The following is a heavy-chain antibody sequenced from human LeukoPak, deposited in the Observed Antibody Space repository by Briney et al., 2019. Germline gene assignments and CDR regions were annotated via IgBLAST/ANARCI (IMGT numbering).Heavy chain of an antibody. V-gene: IGHV4-30-4*01. CDR1: GGSISSGDYY. CDR2: IYYSGST. CDR3: ARSGGSLEHYYYYGMDV. D-gene: IGHD2-15*01. Sequence: SETLSLTSTVSGGSISSGDYYWSWIRQPPGKGLEWIGYIYYSGSTYYNPSLKSRVTISVDTSKNQFSLKLSSVTAADTAVYYCARSGGSLEHYYYYGMDVWGQGTTVTVSS. J-gene: IGHJ6*02.